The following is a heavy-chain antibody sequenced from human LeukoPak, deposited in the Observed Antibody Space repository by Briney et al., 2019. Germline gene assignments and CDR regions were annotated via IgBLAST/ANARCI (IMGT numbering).Heavy chain of an antibody. J-gene: IGHJ4*02. V-gene: IGHV3-30*03. D-gene: IGHD2-2*01. Sequence: GGSLRLSCSASGFTFSGYGMQGVRQAPAKGLDGVAVISSDGTIITYADSVKGRFTISRDNSRNTLYLQMDSVTKEDMAVYYCAREAGHYYAPPDVWGQGTLATVSS. CDR1: GFTFSGYG. CDR3: AREAGHYYAPPDV. CDR2: ISSDGTII.